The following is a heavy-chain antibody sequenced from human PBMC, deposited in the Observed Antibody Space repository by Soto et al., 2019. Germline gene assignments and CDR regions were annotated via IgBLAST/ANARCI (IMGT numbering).Heavy chain of an antibody. CDR2: INHSGST. V-gene: IGHV4-34*01. CDR3: ARGITMVRGVSYYYYGMDI. Sequence: SETLSLTCAVYGGSFSGYYWRWIRQPPGKGLEWIGEINHSGSTNYNPSLKSRVTISVDTSKNQFSLKLSSVTAADTAVYYCARGITMVRGVSYYYYGMDIWGQGTTVTVSS. CDR1: GGSFSGYY. D-gene: IGHD3-10*01. J-gene: IGHJ6*02.